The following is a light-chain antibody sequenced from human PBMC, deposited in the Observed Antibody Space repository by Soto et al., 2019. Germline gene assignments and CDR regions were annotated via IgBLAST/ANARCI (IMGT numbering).Light chain of an antibody. CDR2: AAS. CDR1: HNLDKW. J-gene: IGKJ4*01. V-gene: IGKV1-39*01. Sequence: EIRMTQSPSTLSASVGDRVTITCRASHNLDKWLAWYQQKPGKAPKLLIYAASSLQSGVPSRFSGSGSGTDFTLTISSLQPEDFATYYCQQSYSTPLTFGGGTKVDIK. CDR3: QQSYSTPLT.